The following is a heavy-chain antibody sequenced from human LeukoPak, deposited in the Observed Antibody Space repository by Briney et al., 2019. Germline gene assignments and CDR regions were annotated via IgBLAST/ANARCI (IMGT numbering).Heavy chain of an antibody. CDR1: GYTFTSYY. J-gene: IGHJ4*02. CDR2: INPSGGST. Sequence: ASVKVSCTASGYTFTSYYMHWVRQAPGQGLEWMGIINPSGGSTSYAQKFQGRVTMTRDTSTSTVYMELSSLRSEDTAVYYCARDSYCSSTSCYHGDFDYWGQGTLVTVSS. CDR3: ARDSYCSSTSCYHGDFDY. V-gene: IGHV1-46*01. D-gene: IGHD2-2*01.